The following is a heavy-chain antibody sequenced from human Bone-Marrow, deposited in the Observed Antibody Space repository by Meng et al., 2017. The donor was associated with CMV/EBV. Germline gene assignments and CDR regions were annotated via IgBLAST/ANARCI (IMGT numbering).Heavy chain of an antibody. CDR1: GFTFTDYY. D-gene: IGHD1-26*01. CDR3: AKGSGARMGAGD. V-gene: IGHV3-11*04. CDR2: TNPSGNTG. Sequence: GGSLRLSCVVSGFTFTDYYMSWVRQAPGKGLECIAYTNPSGNTGFYADSVKGRFTISRDNSKNTLYLQMNSLRAEDTAVYYCAKGSGARMGAGDWGQGTLVTVSS. J-gene: IGHJ4*02.